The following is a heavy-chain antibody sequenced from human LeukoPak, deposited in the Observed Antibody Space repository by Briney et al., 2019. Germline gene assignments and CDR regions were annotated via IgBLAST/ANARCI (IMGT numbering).Heavy chain of an antibody. CDR2: IYDSGRT. V-gene: IGHV4-59*01. CDR3: ARGFYYDFWSGVKWHPAYYFDY. J-gene: IGHJ4*02. D-gene: IGHD3-3*01. Sequence: SETLSLTCAVSGGSFSSYYWTWMRQPPGRGLEWIGYIYDSGRTIHTPSLKSRVTISLDTSKNQFSLKLSSVTAADTAVYYCARGFYYDFWSGVKWHPAYYFDYWGRGALVTVSS. CDR1: GGSFSSYY.